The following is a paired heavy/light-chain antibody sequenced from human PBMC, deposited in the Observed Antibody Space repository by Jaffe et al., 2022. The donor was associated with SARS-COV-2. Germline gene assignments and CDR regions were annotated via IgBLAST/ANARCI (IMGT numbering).Heavy chain of an antibody. CDR3: AKYCSSTTCYPDGAFDP. CDR2: ISYSGNT. D-gene: IGHD2-2*01. J-gene: IGHJ3*01. V-gene: IGHV4-31*03. Sequence: QVQLQESGPGLVKPSQTLALTCTVSGGSFRSDGNYWSWIRQHPGKGLEWIGYISYSGNTYYNPSLKSRVTMSVDTSQNQFSLKLASVTAADTAVYFCAKYCSSTTCYPDGAFDPWGQGTMVTVSS. CDR1: GGSFRSDGNY.
Light chain of an antibody. CDR2: EVS. CDR3: SSYTSNTPWV. V-gene: IGLV2-14*01. J-gene: IGLJ3*02. CDR1: SSDIGGYKY. Sequence: QSALTQPASVSGSPGQSITISCTGTSSDIGGYKYVSWYQHHPGKAPKLMIYEVSNRPSGVPDRFSGSKSGNTASLTISGLQAEDEADYYCSSYTSNTPWVFGGGTKLTVL.